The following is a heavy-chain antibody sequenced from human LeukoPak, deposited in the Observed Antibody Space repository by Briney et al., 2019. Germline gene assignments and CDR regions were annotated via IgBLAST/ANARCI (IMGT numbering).Heavy chain of an antibody. J-gene: IGHJ6*04. V-gene: IGHV3-20*01. CDR2: INWNGGST. D-gene: IGHD6-13*01. Sequence: GGSLRLSCAASGFTFDDYGMSWVRQAPGKGLEWVSGINWNGGSTGYADSVKGRFTISRDNAKSSLYLQMNSLRAEDTALYHCARDYGYSSSGMDVWGKGTTVTVSS. CDR3: ARDYGYSSSGMDV. CDR1: GFTFDDYG.